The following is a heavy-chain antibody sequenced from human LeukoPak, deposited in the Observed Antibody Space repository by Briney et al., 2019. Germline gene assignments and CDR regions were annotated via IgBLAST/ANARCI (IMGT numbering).Heavy chain of an antibody. CDR2: IYYSGST. D-gene: IGHD3-10*01. Sequence: SETLSLTCTVSGGSISSSSYHWGWIRQPPGKGLEWIGSIYYSGSTYYNPSLKSRVTISVDTSKNQFSLKLSSVTAADTAVYYCARAEITMVRGGWGTYFDYWGQGTLVTVSS. CDR1: GGSISSSSYH. CDR3: ARAEITMVRGGWGTYFDY. J-gene: IGHJ4*02. V-gene: IGHV4-39*07.